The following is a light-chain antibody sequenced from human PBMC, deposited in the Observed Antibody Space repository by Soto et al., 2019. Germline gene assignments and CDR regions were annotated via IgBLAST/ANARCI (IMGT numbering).Light chain of an antibody. CDR3: SSYTSSRTLDVV. V-gene: IGLV2-14*01. J-gene: IGLJ2*01. CDR2: DVS. Sequence: QSALTQPASVSGSPGQSITISCTGTSSDVGGYNYVSWYQQHPGKAPKLMIYDVSNRPSGVSNRFSGSKSGNTASLTISGLQADDEADYYCSSYTSSRTLDVVFGGGTKVTVL. CDR1: SSDVGGYNY.